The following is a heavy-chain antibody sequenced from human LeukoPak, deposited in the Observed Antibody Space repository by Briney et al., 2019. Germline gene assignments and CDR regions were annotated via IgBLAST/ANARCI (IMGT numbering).Heavy chain of an antibody. J-gene: IGHJ6*03. V-gene: IGHV4-61*02. D-gene: IGHD2-15*01. CDR3: ARGTPKVYYYYYMDV. CDR2: IYTSGST. Sequence: PSQTLSLTCTVSGGSISSGSYYWSWIRQPARKGLEWIGRIYTSGSTNYNPSLKSRVTISVDTSKNQFSLKLSSVTAADTAVYYCARGTPKVYYYYYMDVWGKGTTVTVSS. CDR1: GGSISSGSYY.